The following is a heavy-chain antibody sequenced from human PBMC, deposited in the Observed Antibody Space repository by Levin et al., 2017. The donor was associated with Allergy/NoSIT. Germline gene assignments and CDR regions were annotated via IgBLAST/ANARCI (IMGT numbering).Heavy chain of an antibody. CDR1: GFTFSSYW. CDR3: ARGIAGRADFFDS. V-gene: IGHV3-7*01. CDR2: IKQDGREK. J-gene: IGHJ4*02. Sequence: QPGGSLRLSCAASGFTFSSYWMNWVRQAPGKGLEWVANIKQDGREKYYVDSVKGRFTISRDNAKNLLYLQMNSLRGEDTAVYFCARGIAGRADFFDSWGQGTLVTVSS. D-gene: IGHD6-6*01.